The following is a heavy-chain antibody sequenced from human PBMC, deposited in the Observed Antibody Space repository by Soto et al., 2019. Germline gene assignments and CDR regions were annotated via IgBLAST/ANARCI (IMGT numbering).Heavy chain of an antibody. Sequence: QVQLVQSGAEVKKPGSSVKVSCKASGGTFSSYTISWVRQAPGQGLEWMGRIIPILGIANYAQKFQSRVTITADKSTSTAYMEQSSLRSEDTAVYYCARDECSGGSGYSRGSAFDIWGQGTMVTVSS. CDR1: GGTFSSYT. D-gene: IGHD2-15*01. CDR2: IIPILGIA. CDR3: ARDECSGGSGYSRGSAFDI. J-gene: IGHJ3*02. V-gene: IGHV1-69*08.